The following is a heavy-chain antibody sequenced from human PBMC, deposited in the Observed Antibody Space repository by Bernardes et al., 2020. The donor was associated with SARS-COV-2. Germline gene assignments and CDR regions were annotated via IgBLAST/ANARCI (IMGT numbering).Heavy chain of an antibody. V-gene: IGHV1-18*01. Sequence: ASVKVSCKASGYTFTSYGISWVRQAPGQGLEWMGWLSAYNGNTNYAQKLQGRVTMPTDTSTSTAYMELRSLRADDTAVYYCARGIVVVPAAIGQYYYYYGMDVWGQGTTVTVSS. D-gene: IGHD2-2*01. CDR1: GYTFTSYG. CDR3: ARGIVVVPAAIGQYYYYYGMDV. CDR2: LSAYNGNT. J-gene: IGHJ6*02.